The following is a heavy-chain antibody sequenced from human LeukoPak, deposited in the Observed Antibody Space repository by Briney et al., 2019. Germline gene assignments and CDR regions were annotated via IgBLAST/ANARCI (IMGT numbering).Heavy chain of an antibody. D-gene: IGHD2-15*01. CDR3: ARGEVVVVVAAYYYYYGMDV. CDR1: SGSFSGYY. Sequence: SETLSLTCAVYSGSFSGYYWSWIRQPPGKGLEWIGEINHSGSTNYNPSLKSRVTISVDTSKNQFSLKLSSVTAADTAVYYCARGEVVVVVAAYYYYYGMDVWGQGTTVTVSS. J-gene: IGHJ6*02. CDR2: INHSGST. V-gene: IGHV4-34*01.